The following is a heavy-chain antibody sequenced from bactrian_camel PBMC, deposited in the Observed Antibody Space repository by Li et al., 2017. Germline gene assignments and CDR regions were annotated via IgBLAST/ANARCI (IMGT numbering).Heavy chain of an antibody. CDR3: ATDPWTGLPLGWIYIPDY. CDR2: ILASGSGA. Sequence: DVQLVESGGGLVQPGGSLRLSCAASGFTFSSYLMAWVRQAPGKGLEWVATILASGSGAHYPDSVEGRFTISRDNAKNKQYLQMNNLKIEDTAVYYCATDPWTGLPLGWIYIPDYWGQGTQVTVS. J-gene: IGHJ4*01. V-gene: IGHV3S31*01. D-gene: IGHD5*01. CDR1: GFTFSSYL.